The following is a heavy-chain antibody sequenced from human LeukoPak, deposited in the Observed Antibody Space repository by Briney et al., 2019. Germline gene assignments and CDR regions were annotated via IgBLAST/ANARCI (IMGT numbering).Heavy chain of an antibody. Sequence: PGGSLRLSWAASGFTFTSYSMNWVRQAPGKGLEWVSSISSGSNYIYYADSVKGRFTISRDNAKNSLYLQMSSLRAEDTAVYYCARGYCGGGTCYEGYWGQGTLVTVSS. CDR1: GFTFTSYS. J-gene: IGHJ4*02. CDR3: ARGYCGGGTCYEGY. V-gene: IGHV3-21*01. CDR2: ISSGSNYI. D-gene: IGHD2-15*01.